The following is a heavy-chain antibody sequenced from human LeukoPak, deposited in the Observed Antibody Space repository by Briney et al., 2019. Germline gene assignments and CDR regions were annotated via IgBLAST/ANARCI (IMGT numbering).Heavy chain of an antibody. J-gene: IGHJ3*02. D-gene: IGHD3-10*01. V-gene: IGHV4-59*01. CDR2: IYYSGST. Sequence: SETLSLTCTVSGGSISSYYWSWIRQPPGKGLEWIGYIYYSGSTNYNPSLKSRVTISVDTSKNQFSLKLSSVTAADTAVYYCAREVRGSAGFDAFDIWGQGTMVTVSS. CDR1: GGSISSYY. CDR3: AREVRGSAGFDAFDI.